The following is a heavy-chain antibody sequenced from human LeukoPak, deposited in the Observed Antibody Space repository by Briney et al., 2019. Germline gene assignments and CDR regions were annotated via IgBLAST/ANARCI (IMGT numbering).Heavy chain of an antibody. D-gene: IGHD4-17*01. CDR2: IWYDGSNK. V-gene: IGHV3-33*01. J-gene: IGHJ3*02. CDR1: GFTSSSYG. CDR3: AREGPYGDYAFDI. Sequence: GGSLRLSCAASGFTSSSYGMHWVRQAPGKGLEWVAVIWYDGSNKYYADSVEGRFTISRDNSKNTLYLQMNSLRAEDTAVYYCAREGPYGDYAFDIWGQGTMVTVSS.